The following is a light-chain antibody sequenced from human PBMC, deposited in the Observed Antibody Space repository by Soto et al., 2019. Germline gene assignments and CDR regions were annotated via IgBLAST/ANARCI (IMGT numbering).Light chain of an antibody. CDR3: QQRYNWPPIT. J-gene: IGKJ5*01. V-gene: IGKV3-11*01. CDR2: DAS. Sequence: EIVLTQSPATLSLSPGERASLSCRASQSISIYLAWYQQKPGQAPRLLIYDASNRATGIPARFSGSGSGTDFTLTISSLEPEDFAVYYCQQRYNWPPITFGQGTRLDIK. CDR1: QSISIY.